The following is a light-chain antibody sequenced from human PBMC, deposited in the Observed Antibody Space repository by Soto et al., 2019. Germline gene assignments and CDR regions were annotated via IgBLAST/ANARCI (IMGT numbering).Light chain of an antibody. CDR2: DAS. Sequence: EIVLTQSPGTLSLSPGDRATLSCRASQSLSSSQLAWYQQKPGQAPRLLIHDASSRATDISDRFTGSGSGTDFTLTITTLEPEDFAVYYCQQYGSSPRTFGLGTKVEI. V-gene: IGKV3-20*01. CDR3: QQYGSSPRT. J-gene: IGKJ1*01. CDR1: QSLSSSQ.